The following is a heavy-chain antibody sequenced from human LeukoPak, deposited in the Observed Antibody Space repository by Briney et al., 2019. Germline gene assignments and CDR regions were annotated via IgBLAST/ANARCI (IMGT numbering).Heavy chain of an antibody. J-gene: IGHJ6*02. CDR3: ARDPSEVTANYYYYGMDV. CDR2: ISYDGSNK. Sequence: GGSLRLSCAASGFIVSSNYMNWVRQAPGKGLEWVAVISYDGSNKYYADSVKGRFTISRDNSKNTLYLQMNSLRAEDTAVYYCARDPSEVTANYYYYGMDVWGQGTTVTVSS. V-gene: IGHV3-30-3*01. D-gene: IGHD2-21*02. CDR1: GFIVSSNY.